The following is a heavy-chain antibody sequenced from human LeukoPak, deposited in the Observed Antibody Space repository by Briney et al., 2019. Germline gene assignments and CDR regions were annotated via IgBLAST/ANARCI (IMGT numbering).Heavy chain of an antibody. J-gene: IGHJ6*02. Sequence: GGSLRLSCAASGFIFSSYSMNWVRQAPGKGLEWVSSISSSSSYIYYADSVKGRFTISRDNAKNSLYLQMNSLRAEDTAVYYCARDGPSGIVVVPAAMENYYYGMDVWGQGTTVTVSS. CDR1: GFIFSSYS. CDR2: ISSSSSYI. V-gene: IGHV3-21*01. D-gene: IGHD2-2*01. CDR3: ARDGPSGIVVVPAAMENYYYGMDV.